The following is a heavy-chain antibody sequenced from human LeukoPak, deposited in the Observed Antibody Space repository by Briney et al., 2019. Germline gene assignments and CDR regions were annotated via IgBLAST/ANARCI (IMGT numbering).Heavy chain of an antibody. CDR3: AKVLQYYYYGMDV. J-gene: IGHJ6*02. V-gene: IGHV3-48*03. CDR2: ISSSGSII. CDR1: GFTFSSCE. D-gene: IGHD5-24*01. Sequence: PGGSLRLSCAASGFTFSSCELSWVRQAPAKGLEWVSYISSSGSIIYYADSVKGRFTISRDSAKNSLYLQMNSLRAEDTAVYYCAKVLQYYYYGMDVWGQGTTVTVSS.